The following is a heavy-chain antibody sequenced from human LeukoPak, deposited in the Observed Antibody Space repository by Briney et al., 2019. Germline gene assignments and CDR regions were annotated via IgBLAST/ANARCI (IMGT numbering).Heavy chain of an antibody. CDR3: ARDPTTGIQLWSPEAFDI. D-gene: IGHD5-18*01. CDR1: GFTFSSYG. J-gene: IGHJ3*02. CDR2: IWYDGSNK. V-gene: IGHV3-33*01. Sequence: GRSLRLSCAASGFTFSSYGMHWVRQAPGKGLEWVAVIWYDGSNKYYADSVKGRFTISRDNSKNTLYLQMNSLRAEDTAVYYCARDPTTGIQLWSPEAFDIWGQGTMVTVSS.